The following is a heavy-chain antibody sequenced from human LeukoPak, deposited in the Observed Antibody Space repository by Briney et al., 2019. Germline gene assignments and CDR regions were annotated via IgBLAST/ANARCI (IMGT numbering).Heavy chain of an antibody. V-gene: IGHV1-2*02. CDR3: ARGKSGYSP. J-gene: IGHJ4*02. CDR2: INPHTGAA. D-gene: IGHD3-22*01. Sequence: ASVKVSCKVSGYTFTENDIHWVRQAPGQGLEWMGLINPHTGAANYTQKFQGRVTMTRDTSISTAYMHLSRLRSDDTAVYYCARGKSGYSPWGQGTPVTVSS. CDR1: GYTFTEND.